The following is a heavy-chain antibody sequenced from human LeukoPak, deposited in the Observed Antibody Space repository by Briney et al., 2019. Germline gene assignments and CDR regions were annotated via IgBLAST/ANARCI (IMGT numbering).Heavy chain of an antibody. CDR1: GGSISSGGYY. CDR2: IYYSGST. Sequence: SQTLSLTCTVSGGSISSGGYYWSWIRQHPGKGLEWIGYIYYSGSTYYNPSLKSRVTISVDTSKNQFSLKLSSVTAADTAVYYCAKSGDYGGNVPFYYYGVDVWGQGTTVTVSS. CDR3: AKSGDYGGNVPFYYYGVDV. J-gene: IGHJ6*02. D-gene: IGHD4-23*01. V-gene: IGHV4-31*03.